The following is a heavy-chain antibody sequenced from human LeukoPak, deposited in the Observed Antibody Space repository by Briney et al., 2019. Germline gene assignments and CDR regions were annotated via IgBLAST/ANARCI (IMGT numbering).Heavy chain of an antibody. D-gene: IGHD3-10*01. CDR2: ISGSDGRT. Sequence: PGGSLRLSCAASGFTFSSCGMSWVRQAPGKGLEWVSAISGSDGRTYYADSVKGRFTISRDNSKSTLYLQMNTLRAEDTAVYYRAKKYSVSGSPGLGIDYWGQGTLVTVSS. J-gene: IGHJ4*02. CDR1: GFTFSSCG. V-gene: IGHV3-23*01. CDR3: AKKYSVSGSPGLGIDY.